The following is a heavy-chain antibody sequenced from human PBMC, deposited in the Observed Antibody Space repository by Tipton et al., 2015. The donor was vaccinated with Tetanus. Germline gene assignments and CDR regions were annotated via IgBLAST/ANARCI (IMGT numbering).Heavy chain of an antibody. J-gene: IGHJ4*02. Sequence: VQLVQSGGGLVKPGGSLRLSCAASGFTFSSYSMNWVRQAPGKGLEWVSSISSSSSYIYYADSVKGRFTISRDNAKNSLYLQMNSLRAEDTAVYYCARELRDSHCSGGSCYSGPTDYWGQGTLVTVSS. V-gene: IGHV3-21*01. CDR2: ISSSSSYI. CDR3: ARELRDSHCSGGSCYSGPTDY. CDR1: GFTFSSYS. D-gene: IGHD2-15*01.